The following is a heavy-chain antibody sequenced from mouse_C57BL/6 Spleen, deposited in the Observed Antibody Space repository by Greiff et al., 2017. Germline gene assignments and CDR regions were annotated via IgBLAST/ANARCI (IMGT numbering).Heavy chain of an antibody. D-gene: IGHD4-1*01. CDR2: ILPGRGST. CDR3: ARLPNWGGDY. Sequence: VQLQESGAELMKPGASVKLSCKATGYTFTGYWIEWVKQRPGHGLEWIGEILPGRGSTNYNEKFKGKATFTADTSSNTAYMQLSSLTTEDSAIYYCARLPNWGGDYWGQGTTLTVSS. V-gene: IGHV1-9*01. CDR1: GYTFTGYW. J-gene: IGHJ2*01.